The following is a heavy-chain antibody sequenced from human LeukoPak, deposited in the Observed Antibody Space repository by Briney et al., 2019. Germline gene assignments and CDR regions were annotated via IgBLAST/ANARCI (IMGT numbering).Heavy chain of an antibody. V-gene: IGHV4-59*01. CDR2: IYYSGST. CDR3: ARFSVVAALNWFDP. J-gene: IGHJ5*02. D-gene: IGHD2-15*01. Sequence: SETLSLTCTVSGGSISSCYWSWIRQPPGKGLEWIGYIYYSGSTNYNPSLKSRVTISVDTSKNQFSLKLSSVTAADTAVYYCARFSVVAALNWFDPWGQGTLVTVSS. CDR1: GGSISSCY.